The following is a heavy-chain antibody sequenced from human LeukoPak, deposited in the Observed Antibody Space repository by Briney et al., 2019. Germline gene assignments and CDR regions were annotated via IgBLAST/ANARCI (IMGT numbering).Heavy chain of an antibody. CDR2: ISSFSGYI. D-gene: IGHD6-13*01. CDR3: AKDFHSSSWPYYFDY. J-gene: IGHJ4*02. V-gene: IGHV3-21*01. CDR1: GFTFSSYS. Sequence: GGSLRLSCAASGFTFSSYSMNWVRQAPGKGLEWVSSISSFSGYIYYADSVKGRFTISRDNSKNTLYLEMNSLRAEDTAVYYCAKDFHSSSWPYYFDYWGQGTLVTVSS.